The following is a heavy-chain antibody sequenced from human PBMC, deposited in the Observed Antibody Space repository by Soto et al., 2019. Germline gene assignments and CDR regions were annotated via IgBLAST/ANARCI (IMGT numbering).Heavy chain of an antibody. CDR1: GGSVSSDTYY. Sequence: PSETLSLTCTVSGGSVSSDTYYWSWIRQPPGKGLEWIGYIYYSGSTNYNSSLKSRVTMSVDLSKNQFSLKLSSATAADTAVYYCARIVTTMSDAFDIWGQGTMVTVSS. CDR3: ARIVTTMSDAFDI. V-gene: IGHV4-61*01. D-gene: IGHD2-21*02. J-gene: IGHJ3*02. CDR2: IYYSGST.